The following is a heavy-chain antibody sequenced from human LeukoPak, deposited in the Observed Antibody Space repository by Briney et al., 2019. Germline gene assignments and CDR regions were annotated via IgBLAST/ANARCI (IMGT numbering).Heavy chain of an antibody. J-gene: IGHJ4*02. CDR3: ASVGGSSPPRPYYFDY. Sequence: GESLKISCKGPGFTFSSYLMHWVRQAPGEGLVWVSRIHSDGSTTNYADSVKGRFTISRDNSKNTLYLQMNSLRAEDTAVYHCASVGGSSPPRPYYFDYWGQGTLVTVSS. V-gene: IGHV3-74*01. CDR1: GFTFSSYL. CDR2: IHSDGSTT. D-gene: IGHD6-6*01.